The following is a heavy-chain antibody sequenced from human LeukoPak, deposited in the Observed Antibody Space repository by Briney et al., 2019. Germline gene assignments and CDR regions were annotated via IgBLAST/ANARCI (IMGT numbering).Heavy chain of an antibody. CDR1: GASISNYY. D-gene: IGHD6-6*01. CDR2: IYTPGGT. CDR3: ARHPIEFGGSSGAFAI. J-gene: IGHJ3*02. V-gene: IGHV4-4*09. Sequence: KPSETLSLTCTVSGASISNYYWSWIRQPPGKGLEWIGYIYTPGGTNYNPALMSRVTISADTSRNQFFLHLNSVTAAHTAVYYCARHPIEFGGSSGAFAIWAPGAMITVS.